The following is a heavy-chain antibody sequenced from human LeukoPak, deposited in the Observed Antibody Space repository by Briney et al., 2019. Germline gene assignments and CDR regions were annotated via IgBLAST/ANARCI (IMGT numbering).Heavy chain of an antibody. CDR1: GGTFSGYY. D-gene: IGHD5-18*01. J-gene: IGHJ5*02. V-gene: IGHV4-34*01. CDR2: INHSGST. Sequence: SGTLRLTCAVYGGTFSGYYRSWIRQPPGKGLEWVGEINHSGSTNYNPSLKSRVNISVDTYKNQFSPKLSSVTAADTAVYYCARAKGYSYGLMFDPWGQGTLVTVSS. CDR3: ARAKGYSYGLMFDP.